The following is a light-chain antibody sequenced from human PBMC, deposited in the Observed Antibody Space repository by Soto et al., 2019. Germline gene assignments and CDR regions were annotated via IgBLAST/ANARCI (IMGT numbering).Light chain of an antibody. CDR2: GAS. V-gene: IGKV3-20*01. CDR3: QQYGSSRT. Sequence: DIVLTQSPGTLSLSPGERATITCRASQSVSSSYLAWYQQNRGQAPRLLIYGASSRATGIPDRFSGSGSGTDFTLTISRLEPEDFAVYYCQQYGSSRTVGQGTKVDIK. J-gene: IGKJ1*01. CDR1: QSVSSSY.